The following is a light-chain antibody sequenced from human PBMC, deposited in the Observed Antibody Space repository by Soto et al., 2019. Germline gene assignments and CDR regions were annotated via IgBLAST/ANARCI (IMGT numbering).Light chain of an antibody. CDR2: RAF. Sequence: DIQMTQSPSSLYASVGDRVTITCRASQNVDSHLTWLQQKPGQAPSLLVYRAFTLHTGVPSRFSASTSGTDFTLTIDNVQPEDFATYSCQQTFSTPYTFGQGTKLEIK. CDR1: QNVDSH. V-gene: IGKV1-39*01. J-gene: IGKJ2*01. CDR3: QQTFSTPYT.